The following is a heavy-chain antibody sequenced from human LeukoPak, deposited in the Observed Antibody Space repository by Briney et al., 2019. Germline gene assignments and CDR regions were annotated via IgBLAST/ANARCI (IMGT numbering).Heavy chain of an antibody. V-gene: IGHV4-39*01. CDR1: GGSVSSSSYY. Sequence: PSETLSLTCTASGGSVSSSSYYWGWIRQPPGKGLEWIGEINHSGSTNYNPSLKSRVTISVDTSKNQFSLKLSSVTAADTAVYYCARHLRFPFDYWGQRTLVTVSS. J-gene: IGHJ4*02. CDR3: ARHLRFPFDY. CDR2: INHSGST. D-gene: IGHD3-10*01.